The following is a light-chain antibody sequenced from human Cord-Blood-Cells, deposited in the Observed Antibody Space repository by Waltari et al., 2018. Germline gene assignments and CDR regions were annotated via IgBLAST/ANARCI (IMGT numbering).Light chain of an antibody. V-gene: IGLV1-47*01. CDR2: RNN. CDR3: AAWDDSLSGWV. CDR1: RSNIGSNY. Sequence: QSVLTQPPSASGTPGQRLTISCSGSRSNIGSNYVYWYQQLPGTAPKLLIYRNNQRPSGVPDRFSGSKSGTSASLAISGLRSEDEADYYCAAWDDSLSGWVFGGGTKLTVL. J-gene: IGLJ3*02.